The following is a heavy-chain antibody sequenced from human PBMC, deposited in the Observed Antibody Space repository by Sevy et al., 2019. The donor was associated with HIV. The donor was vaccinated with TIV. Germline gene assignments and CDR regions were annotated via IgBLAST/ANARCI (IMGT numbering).Heavy chain of an antibody. CDR1: GFTFTRYW. Sequence: GGSLRLSCAASGFTFTRYWMSWVRQAPGKGLEWVANINEDGSEKYYVDSVKGRFTISRDNARKSLHLQMNSLIAEDTAIYYCARDVAAGDFWGQGTLVTVS. V-gene: IGHV3-7*01. CDR2: INEDGSEK. CDR3: ARDVAAGDF. D-gene: IGHD2-21*01. J-gene: IGHJ4*02.